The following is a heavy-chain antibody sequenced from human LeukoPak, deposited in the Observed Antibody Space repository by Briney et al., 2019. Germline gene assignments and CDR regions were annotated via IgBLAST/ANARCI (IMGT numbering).Heavy chain of an antibody. CDR3: ARDGVTGTEEPFDY. D-gene: IGHD1-20*01. V-gene: IGHV4-4*07. CDR2: IYTSGST. J-gene: IGHJ4*02. CDR1: GGSISSYY. Sequence: SETLSLTCTVSGGSISSYYWSWIRQPAGKGLEWIGRIYTSGSTNYNPSLKSRVTMSVDTSKNQFSLKLSSVTAADTAVYYCARDGVTGTEEPFDYWGQGTLVTVSS.